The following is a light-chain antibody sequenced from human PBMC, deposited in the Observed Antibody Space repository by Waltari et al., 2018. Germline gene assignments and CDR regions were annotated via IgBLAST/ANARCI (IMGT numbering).Light chain of an antibody. CDR3: SSYAGSNNSDVV. V-gene: IGLV2-8*01. CDR1: SSDVGGYNY. CDR2: EVS. J-gene: IGLJ2*01. Sequence: QSALTQPPSASGSPGQSVTISCTGTSSDVGGYNYVSWYQQHPGKAPKLMIYEVSKRPSWVRDRFSCSKSGNTASLTVSGLQAEDEADYYCSSYAGSNNSDVVFGGGTKLTVL.